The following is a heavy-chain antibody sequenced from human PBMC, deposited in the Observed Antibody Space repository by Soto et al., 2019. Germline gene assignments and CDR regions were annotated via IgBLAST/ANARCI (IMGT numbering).Heavy chain of an antibody. CDR1: GGTFSSYV. J-gene: IGHJ4*02. Sequence: QLVQSGAEVKKPGSSVKISCKASGGTFSSYVISWLRQAPGQGLEWMGGVIPILGQAYYAPNLQGRVTITADDSTRTAYMELNRLTSADTGVYFCARVGVVGAPPGTDFWGQGTLVTVSA. CDR2: VIPILGQA. V-gene: IGHV1-69*01. CDR3: ARVGVVGAPPGTDF. D-gene: IGHD2-15*01.